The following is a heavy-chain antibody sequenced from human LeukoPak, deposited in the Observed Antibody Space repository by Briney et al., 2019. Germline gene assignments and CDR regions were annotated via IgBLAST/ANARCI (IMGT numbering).Heavy chain of an antibody. V-gene: IGHV4-59*08. Sequence: KPSETLSLTCTVSGDSITNYYWSWIRQPPGKGLEWIAYISYSGRTNYNPSLKSRVTISLDTSKNQFSLNLSSVTAADTAVYYCARGRPPGDWGQGTLVTVSS. J-gene: IGHJ4*02. CDR3: ARGRPPGD. D-gene: IGHD1-26*01. CDR2: ISYSGRT. CDR1: GDSITNYY.